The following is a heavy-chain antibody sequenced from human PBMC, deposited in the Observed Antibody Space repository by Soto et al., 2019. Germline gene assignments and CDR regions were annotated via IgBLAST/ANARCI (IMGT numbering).Heavy chain of an antibody. CDR2: ISYDGSNK. CDR1: GFTFGSYE. CDR3: ARGGAMGVDY. V-gene: IGHV3-30-3*01. Sequence: GSLKLSCAASGFTFGSYEMHWVRQTPGKGLEWVAIISYDGSNKYYADSVKGRFTFSRDNSNNMLYLQMNSLRAEDAAVYYCARGGAMGVDYWGQGTLVTVSS. D-gene: IGHD1-26*01. J-gene: IGHJ4*02.